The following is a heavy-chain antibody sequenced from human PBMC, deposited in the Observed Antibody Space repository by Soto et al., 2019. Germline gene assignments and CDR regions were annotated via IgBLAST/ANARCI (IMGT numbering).Heavy chain of an antibody. Sequence: ASVKVSCKASGYTFTSYDINWVRQATGQGLEWMGWMNPNSGNTGYAQKFQGRVTMTRNNSISTAYMELSSLRSEDTAVYYCARHIVVVPAAPYYYYYMDVWGKGTTVTVSS. D-gene: IGHD2-2*01. V-gene: IGHV1-8*01. CDR2: MNPNSGNT. CDR1: GYTFTSYD. CDR3: ARHIVVVPAAPYYYYYMDV. J-gene: IGHJ6*03.